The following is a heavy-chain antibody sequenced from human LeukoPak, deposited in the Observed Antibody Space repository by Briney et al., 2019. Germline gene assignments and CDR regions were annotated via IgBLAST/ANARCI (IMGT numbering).Heavy chain of an antibody. J-gene: IGHJ4*02. V-gene: IGHV3-7*01. CDR1: GFTFSNYW. D-gene: IGHD1-26*01. CDR3: ARDKIVGASKFDY. CDR2: IKQDESEK. Sequence: GGSLRLSCAVCGFTFSNYWRSWVRQAPGKGLEWVAHIKQDESEKYYVDSVKGRFTISRDNAKNSLYLQMNSLRAEDTAIYYCARDKIVGASKFDYWGEGTLVTVSS.